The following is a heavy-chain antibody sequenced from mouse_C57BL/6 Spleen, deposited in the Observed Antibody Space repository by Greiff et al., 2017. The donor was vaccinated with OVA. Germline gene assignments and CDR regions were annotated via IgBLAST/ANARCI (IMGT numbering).Heavy chain of an antibody. CDR1: GYTFTSYW. J-gene: IGHJ1*03. D-gene: IGHD4-1*02. CDR2: IDPSDSYT. V-gene: IGHV1-69*01. Sequence: QVQLQQSGAELVMPGASVKLSCKASGYTFTSYWMHWVKQRPGQGLEWIGEIDPSDSYTNYNQKFKGKSTLTVDKSSSTAYMQLSSLTSEDSAVYYCARPTGTSDWYFDVWGTGTTVTVSS. CDR3: ARPTGTSDWYFDV.